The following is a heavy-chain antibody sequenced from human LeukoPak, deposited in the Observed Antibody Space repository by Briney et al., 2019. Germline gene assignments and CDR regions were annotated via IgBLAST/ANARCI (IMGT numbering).Heavy chain of an antibody. Sequence: GGSLRLSCAASGFTFSRHTMNWVRQAPGKGLEWVSAISGSGGSTYYADSVKGRFTISRDNSKNTLYLQMNSLRVEDTAVYYCAKNLGTTVPYQRPFDYWGQGTLVTVSS. CDR1: GFTFSRHT. J-gene: IGHJ4*02. D-gene: IGHD4-17*01. V-gene: IGHV3-23*01. CDR2: ISGSGGST. CDR3: AKNLGTTVPYQRPFDY.